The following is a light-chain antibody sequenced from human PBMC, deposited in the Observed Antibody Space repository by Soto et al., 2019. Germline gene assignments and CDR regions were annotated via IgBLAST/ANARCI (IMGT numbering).Light chain of an antibody. CDR1: SSDVGGYNF. CDR3: SSYTSSGTVV. J-gene: IGLJ2*01. V-gene: IGLV2-14*03. CDR2: DVK. Sequence: QSVLTQPASVSGSPGQSITISCTGTSSDVGGYNFVSWFQQHPGKAPKLLIYDVKSRPSGVSDRFSGSKSGNTASLTISGLQAEDEADYYCSSYTSSGTVVFGGGTKLTVL.